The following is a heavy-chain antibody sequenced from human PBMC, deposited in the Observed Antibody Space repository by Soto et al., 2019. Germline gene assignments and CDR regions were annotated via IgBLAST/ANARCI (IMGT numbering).Heavy chain of an antibody. D-gene: IGHD2-15*01. V-gene: IGHV3-21*01. J-gene: IGHJ6*02. Sequence: GGSLRLSCAASGFTFSSYSMNWVRQAPGKGLEWVSSISSSSSYIYYADSVKGRFTISRDNAKNSLYLQMNSLRAEDTAVYYCAGGCSGGSCDRYYYYYGMDVWGQGTTVTVSS. CDR1: GFTFSSYS. CDR2: ISSSSSYI. CDR3: AGGCSGGSCDRYYYYYGMDV.